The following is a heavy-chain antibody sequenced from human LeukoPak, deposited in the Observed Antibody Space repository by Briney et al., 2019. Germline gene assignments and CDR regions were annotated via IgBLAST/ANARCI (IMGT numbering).Heavy chain of an antibody. CDR2: IYHSGST. V-gene: IGHV4-30-2*01. Sequence: SETLSLTCAVSGGSISSGGSSWSWIRQPPGKGLEWIGYIYHSGSTYYNPPLKSRVTISVDRSKNQFSLKLSSVTAADTAVYYCARGQYYDFWSGYSYYFDYWGQGTLVTVSS. CDR1: GGSISSGGSS. CDR3: ARGQYYDFWSGYSYYFDY. D-gene: IGHD3-3*01. J-gene: IGHJ4*02.